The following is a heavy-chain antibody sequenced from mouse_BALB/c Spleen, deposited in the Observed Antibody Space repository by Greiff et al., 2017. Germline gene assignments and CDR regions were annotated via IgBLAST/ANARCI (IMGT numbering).Heavy chain of an antibody. Sequence: QVQLKQSGPGLVQPSQSLSITCTVSGFSLTSYGVHWVRQSPGKGLEWLGVIWSGGSTDYNAAFISRLSINNDNSKSQVFLKMNSLQTDDTAMYYCARELYGNYVTFAYWGQGTLVTVSA. V-gene: IGHV2-4-1*01. J-gene: IGHJ3*01. CDR3: ARELYGNYVTFAY. D-gene: IGHD2-1*01. CDR2: IWSGGST. CDR1: GFSLTSYG.